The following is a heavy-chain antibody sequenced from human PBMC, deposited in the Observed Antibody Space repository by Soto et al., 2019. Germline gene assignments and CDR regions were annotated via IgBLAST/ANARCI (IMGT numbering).Heavy chain of an antibody. D-gene: IGHD3-3*01. CDR3: ARDYRLWSGYYGDYYYYGMDV. J-gene: IGHJ6*02. CDR1: GGSISSYY. Sequence: SETLSLTCTVSGGSISSYYWSWIRQPPGKGLEWIGYIYYSGSTNYNPSLKSRVTISVDTSKNQFSLKMSSVTAEDTAVYYCARDYRLWSGYYGDYYYYGMDVWGQGTTVTVSS. V-gene: IGHV4-59*01. CDR2: IYYSGST.